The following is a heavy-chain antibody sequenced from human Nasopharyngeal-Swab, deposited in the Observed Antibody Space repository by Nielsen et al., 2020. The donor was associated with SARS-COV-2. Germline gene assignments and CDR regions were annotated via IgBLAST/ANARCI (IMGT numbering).Heavy chain of an antibody. J-gene: IGHJ3*02. Sequence: LRLSCTVSGGSISSGDYYWSWIRQPPGKGLEWIGYIYYSGSTYYNPSLKSRVTISVDTSKNQFSLKLSSVTAADTAVYYCARLESITIFGVVIPTGAFDIWGQGTMVTVSS. D-gene: IGHD3-3*01. CDR2: IYYSGST. V-gene: IGHV4-30-4*01. CDR1: GGSISSGDYY. CDR3: ARLESITIFGVVIPTGAFDI.